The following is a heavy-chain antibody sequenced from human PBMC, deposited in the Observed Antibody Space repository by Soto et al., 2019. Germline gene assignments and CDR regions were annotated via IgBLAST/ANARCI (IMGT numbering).Heavy chain of an antibody. J-gene: IGHJ3*02. V-gene: IGHV3-30*18. CDR3: AKPRTITFGGVIAPNAFDI. CDR2: ISYDGSNK. D-gene: IGHD3-16*02. CDR1: GFTFSSYG. Sequence: GGSLRLSCAASGFTFSSYGMHWVRQAPGKGLEWVAVISYDGSNKYYADSVKGRFTISRDNSKNTLYLQMNSLRAEDTAVYYCAKPRTITFGGVIAPNAFDIWGQGTMVTVSS.